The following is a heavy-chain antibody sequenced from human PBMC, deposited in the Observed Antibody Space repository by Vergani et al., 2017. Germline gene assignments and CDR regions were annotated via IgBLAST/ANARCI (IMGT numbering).Heavy chain of an antibody. D-gene: IGHD2-15*01. Sequence: VQLVESGGGLVKPGGSLRLSCGASGFTFKNNTMTWVRQSPGKGLEWVSDISGSGSGKYYADSVKGRFTISRDNSKNTLYLQMNSLRAEDTAVYYCAKTKGDIVVVVASYTMDVWGQGTTVTVSS. V-gene: IGHV3-23*04. CDR3: AKTKGDIVVVVASYTMDV. CDR1: GFTFKNNT. J-gene: IGHJ6*02. CDR2: ISGSGSGK.